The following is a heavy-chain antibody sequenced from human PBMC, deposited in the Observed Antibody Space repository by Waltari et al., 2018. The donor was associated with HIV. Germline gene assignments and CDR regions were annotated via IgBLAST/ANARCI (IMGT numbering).Heavy chain of an antibody. V-gene: IGHV2-5*01. Sequence: QITLKESGPTLVRPTDTLTLTCTFSGFSFSTPGVGVGWIRQSPGETPEGLAFVYWNEDKRYRPSLRTRITISKDTSKNQVVLSLTNMDARDTGTYFCARLYYYDSSGYVLDSWGQGTQVFVST. CDR2: VYWNEDK. CDR3: ARLYYYDSSGYVLDS. J-gene: IGHJ4*02. D-gene: IGHD3-22*01. CDR1: GFSFSTPGVG.